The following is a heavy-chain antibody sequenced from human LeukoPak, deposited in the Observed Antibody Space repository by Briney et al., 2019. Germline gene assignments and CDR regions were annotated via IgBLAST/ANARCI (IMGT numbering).Heavy chain of an antibody. V-gene: IGHV3-23*01. CDR1: GFTFSSYA. CDR3: ARGVDIVATIINFDY. D-gene: IGHD5-12*01. CDR2: ISGGGGST. Sequence: PGGSLRLSCAASGFTFSSYAMSWVRQAPGKGLEWVSAISGGGGSTYYADSVKGRFTISRDNSKNTLYLQMNSLRAEDTAVYYCARGVDIVATIINFDYWGQGTLVTVSS. J-gene: IGHJ4*02.